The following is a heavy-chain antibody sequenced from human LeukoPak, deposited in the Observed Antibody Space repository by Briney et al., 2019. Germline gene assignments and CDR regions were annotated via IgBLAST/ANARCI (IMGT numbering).Heavy chain of an antibody. V-gene: IGHV4-61*02. CDR1: GGSISSGSYY. D-gene: IGHD5-24*01. CDR2: IYTSGST. Sequence: PSQTLSLTCTVSGGSISSGSYYWSWIRQPAGKGLEWIGRIYTSGSTKYNPSLKSRVTISVDTSKNQFSLKLSSVTAADTAVYYCARGGEAAVGDGYNLRYWGQGTLVTVSS. CDR3: ARGGEAAVGDGYNLRY. J-gene: IGHJ4*02.